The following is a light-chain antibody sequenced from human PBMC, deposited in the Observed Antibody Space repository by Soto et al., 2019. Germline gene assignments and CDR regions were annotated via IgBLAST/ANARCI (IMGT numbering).Light chain of an antibody. J-gene: IGKJ1*01. V-gene: IGKV4-1*01. CDR2: WAS. CDR3: HQYYDTLRT. Sequence: DGVMTQSPDSLAVSLGERATINCRSSQSGLFRSNNKNYVAWYQQKAGQPPKLLIAWASSRESGVPDRFSGSGSGTDFTLTISSLQAEDVAVYDCHQYYDTLRTFGQGPKVE. CDR1: QSGLFRSNNKNY.